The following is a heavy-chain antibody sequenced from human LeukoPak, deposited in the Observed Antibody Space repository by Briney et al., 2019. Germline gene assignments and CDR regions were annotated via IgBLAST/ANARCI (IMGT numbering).Heavy chain of an antibody. Sequence: GGSLRLSCAASGFTFSSYAMSWVRQVPGKGLEWVSVIRGSGGTTNYADSVKGRFTISRDNSRNTLYLQMNSLRAEDTAVYYCAKGYYDRSGYQQAFDIWGQGTTVTVSS. CDR1: GFTFSSYA. V-gene: IGHV3-23*01. CDR3: AKGYYDRSGYQQAFDI. D-gene: IGHD3-22*01. CDR2: IRGSGGTT. J-gene: IGHJ3*02.